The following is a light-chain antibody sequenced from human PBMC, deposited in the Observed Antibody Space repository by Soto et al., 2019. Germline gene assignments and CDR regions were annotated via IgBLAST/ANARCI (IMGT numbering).Light chain of an antibody. V-gene: IGKV3-15*01. CDR2: DAS. J-gene: IGKJ4*01. Sequence: EIVITQSPATLSVSPGERATLSCRASQSVNNKLAWYQQKPGQAPRLLIFDASTGATGIPARFSGSGSGTEFTLTISSLQSEDFAVYHCQQYENWPLTLGGGTKVDIK. CDR1: QSVNNK. CDR3: QQYENWPLT.